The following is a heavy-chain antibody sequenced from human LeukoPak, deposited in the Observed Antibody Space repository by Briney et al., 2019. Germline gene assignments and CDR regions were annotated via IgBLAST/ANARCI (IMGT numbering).Heavy chain of an antibody. D-gene: IGHD3-3*01. Sequence: GGSLRLSCAASGFTFDDYAMHWVRQAPGKGLEWVSSISWNSGSIGYADSVKGRFTISRDNAKNSLYLQMNGLRAEDTALYYCAKEQAFWSGYDPLDYWGQGTLVTVSS. CDR3: AKEQAFWSGYDPLDY. CDR1: GFTFDDYA. V-gene: IGHV3-9*01. CDR2: ISWNSGSI. J-gene: IGHJ4*02.